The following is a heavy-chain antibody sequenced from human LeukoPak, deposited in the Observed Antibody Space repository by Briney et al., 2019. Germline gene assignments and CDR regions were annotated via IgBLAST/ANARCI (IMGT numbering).Heavy chain of an antibody. D-gene: IGHD5-12*01. V-gene: IGHV3-20*04. J-gene: IGHJ3*02. CDR2: NNWNGDRT. Sequence: PGGSLRLFCTASGLTFDDYGMHSVRQPPRKGLEWQSGNNWNGDRTGYADSVKGRFTISRDNAKNSLYLQMNSLRAEGTALFYCARVRGGYSAYDFGAFDIWGQGTMVTVSS. CDR3: ARVRGGYSAYDFGAFDI. CDR1: GLTFDDYG.